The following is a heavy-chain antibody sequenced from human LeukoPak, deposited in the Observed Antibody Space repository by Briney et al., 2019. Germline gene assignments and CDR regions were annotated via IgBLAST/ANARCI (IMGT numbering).Heavy chain of an antibody. CDR1: GGTFSSYA. D-gene: IGHD2-2*01. V-gene: IGHV1-69*01. CDR3: ARAKDIVVVPAAGNFDY. CDR2: IIPIFGTA. Sequence: SVKVSCKASGGTFSSYAISWVRQAPGQGLEWMGGIIPIFGTANYAQKFQGRVTITADESTSTAYMELSSLRSEDTAVYYCARAKDIVVVPAAGNFDYWGQGTLVTVSS. J-gene: IGHJ4*02.